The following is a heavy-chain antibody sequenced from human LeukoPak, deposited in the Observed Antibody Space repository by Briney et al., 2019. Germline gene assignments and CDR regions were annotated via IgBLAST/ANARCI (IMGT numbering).Heavy chain of an antibody. CDR3: ARELDGYNHFDY. D-gene: IGHD5-24*01. CDR2: ISYEGSNK. CDR1: GFTFSTYA. J-gene: IGHJ4*02. Sequence: GGSLRLSCAASGFTFSTYAMHWVRQAPDKGLEWVAVISYEGSNKRHADSVKGRFTISRDNSKNTLYLQMSSLRAEDTAVYYCARELDGYNHFDYWGQGTLVTVSS. V-gene: IGHV3-30-3*01.